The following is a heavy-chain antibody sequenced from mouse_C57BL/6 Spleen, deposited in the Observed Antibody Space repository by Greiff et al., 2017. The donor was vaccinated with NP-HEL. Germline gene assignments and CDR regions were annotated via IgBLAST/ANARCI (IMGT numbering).Heavy chain of an antibody. V-gene: IGHV5-6*01. CDR1: GFTFSSYG. D-gene: IGHD2-3*01. CDR2: ISSGGSYT. J-gene: IGHJ4*01. Sequence: EVQRVESGGDLVKPGGSLKLSCAASGFTFSSYGMSWVRQTPDKRLEWVATISSGGSYTYSPDSVKGRFTISRDNAKNTLYLQMSSLKSEDTAMYYCARLPLIDGYPYYYAMDYWGQGTSVTVSS. CDR3: ARLPLIDGYPYYYAMDY.